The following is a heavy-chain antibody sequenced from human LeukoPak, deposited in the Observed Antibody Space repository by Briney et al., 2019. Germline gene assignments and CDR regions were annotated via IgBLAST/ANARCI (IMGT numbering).Heavy chain of an antibody. D-gene: IGHD2-21*02. CDR1: RASISSYY. CDR3: ARHGAWGARYHYYGLDV. V-gene: IGHV4-59*08. J-gene: IGHJ6*02. Sequence: SETLSLTCNVCRASISSYYWSWMRQPHGKGLEWIGYISNSGSTKFNPSLKSRVTMSQDTSKNQFSLNLTSVTAADTAVYFCARHGAWGARYHYYGLDVWGQGTTVTVSS. CDR2: ISNSGST.